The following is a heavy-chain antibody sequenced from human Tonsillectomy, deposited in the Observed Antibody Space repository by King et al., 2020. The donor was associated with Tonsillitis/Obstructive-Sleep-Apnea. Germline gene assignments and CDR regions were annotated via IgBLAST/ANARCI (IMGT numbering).Heavy chain of an antibody. CDR2: IWYDGSNK. J-gene: IGHJ4*02. V-gene: IGHV3-33*01. D-gene: IGHD3-3*01. CDR3: ARDLQWLIFDY. CDR1: GFTFSSYG. Sequence: VQLVESGGGVVQPGRSLRLSCAASGFTFSSYGMHWVRQAPGKGLEWVAVIWYDGSNKYYADSVKGRFTISRDNSKNTLYLQMNSLRAEDTAVYYWARDLQWLIFDYWGQGTLVTVSS.